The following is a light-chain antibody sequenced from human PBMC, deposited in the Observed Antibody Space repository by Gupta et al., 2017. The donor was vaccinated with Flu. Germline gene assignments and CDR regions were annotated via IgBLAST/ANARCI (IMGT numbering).Light chain of an antibody. CDR1: TF. J-gene: IGKJ1*01. V-gene: IGKV1-39*01. CDR3: QQSYSVPWT. Sequence: TFLKRYQQKPGEAPKLLIFDASSLQTGVPSRVSGRGSGTDFALSISSLQPEDFATYYCQQSYSVPWTFGQGTRVE. CDR2: DAS.